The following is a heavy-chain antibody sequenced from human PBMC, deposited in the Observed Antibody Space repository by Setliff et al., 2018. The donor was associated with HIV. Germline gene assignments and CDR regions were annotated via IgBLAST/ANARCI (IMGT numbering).Heavy chain of an antibody. J-gene: IGHJ4*02. V-gene: IGHV3-74*01. CDR3: AIPRDLTGYYGY. Sequence: GGSLRLSCAASGFTFSSYWMHWVRQAPGKGLVWVSRINSDGSSTSYADSVKGRFTISRDNAKNTLYLQMNSLRAEDTAVYYCAIPRDLTGYYGYWGQGTLVTVSS. CDR1: GFTFSSYW. CDR2: INSDGSST. D-gene: IGHD3-9*01.